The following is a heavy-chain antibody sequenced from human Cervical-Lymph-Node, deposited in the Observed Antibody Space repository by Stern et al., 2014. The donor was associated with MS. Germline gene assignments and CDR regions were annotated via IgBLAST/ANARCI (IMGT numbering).Heavy chain of an antibody. CDR3: ARDGGSDYYYGMDV. CDR1: GFTFSSHG. Sequence: VHLVESGGDVVQPGRSLRLSCVASGFTFSSHGMHWVRQAPGRGLEWVAGTSYDGSYKYTVDSVKGRFTITRDNSKNALYLHMYGLRGDDTGVYYCARDGGSDYYYGMDVWGQGTTVTVSS. J-gene: IGHJ6*02. V-gene: IGHV3-30*03. CDR2: TSYDGSYK. D-gene: IGHD3-10*01.